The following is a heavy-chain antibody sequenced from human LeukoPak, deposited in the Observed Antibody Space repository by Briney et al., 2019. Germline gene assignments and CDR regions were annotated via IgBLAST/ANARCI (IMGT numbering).Heavy chain of an antibody. V-gene: IGHV3-7*01. CDR2: IKQDGSEK. CDR1: GFTFSSYA. D-gene: IGHD5-18*01. Sequence: PGGSLRLSCAASGFTFSSYAMHWVRQAPGKGLEWVANIKQDGSEKYYVDSVKGRFTISRDNAKNSLYLQMNSLRAEDTAVYYCASGGLRGYSYGYWGQGNLVTVSS. J-gene: IGHJ4*02. CDR3: ASGGLRGYSYGY.